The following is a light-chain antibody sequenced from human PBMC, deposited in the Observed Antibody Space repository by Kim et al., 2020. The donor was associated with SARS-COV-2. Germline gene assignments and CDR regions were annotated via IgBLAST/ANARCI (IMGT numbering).Light chain of an antibody. CDR3: GTWDSSLSAWV. V-gene: IGLV1-51*01. J-gene: IGLJ3*02. CDR2: DNN. Sequence: GQKVTISCSGSSSNIGNNYVSWYQQLPGTAPKLLIYDNNKRSSGIPDRFSGSKSGTSATLGITGLQTGDEADYYCGTWDSSLSAWVFGGGTQLTVL. CDR1: SSNIGNNY.